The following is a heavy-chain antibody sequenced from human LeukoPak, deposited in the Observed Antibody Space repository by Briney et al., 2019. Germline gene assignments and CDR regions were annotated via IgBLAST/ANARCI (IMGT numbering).Heavy chain of an antibody. D-gene: IGHD6-13*01. CDR3: ARGALGIAAAGNHYFDY. CDR2: IYTSGST. CDR1: GGSLSSYY. J-gene: IGHJ4*02. V-gene: IGHV4-4*09. Sequence: SETLSLTCTVSGGSLSSYYWSWIRQPPGKGLEWIGYIYTSGSTNYNPSPKSRVTISVDTSKNQFSLKLSSVTAADTAVYYCARGALGIAAAGNHYFDYWGQGTLVTVSS.